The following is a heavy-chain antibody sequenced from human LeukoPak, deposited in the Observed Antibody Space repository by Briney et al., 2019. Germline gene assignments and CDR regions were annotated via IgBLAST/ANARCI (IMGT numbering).Heavy chain of an antibody. CDR3: ARDILYSGTYFDY. V-gene: IGHV3-48*02. CDR2: ISSSSSSTI. D-gene: IGHD1-26*01. Sequence: GGSLRLSCAASGFTFSSSSMNWVRQAPGKGLEWVSYISSSSSSTIYYADSVKGRFTISRDNAKHSLYLQMNSLRDEDTAVYFCARDILYSGTYFDYWGQGTLVTVSS. J-gene: IGHJ4*02. CDR1: GFTFSSSS.